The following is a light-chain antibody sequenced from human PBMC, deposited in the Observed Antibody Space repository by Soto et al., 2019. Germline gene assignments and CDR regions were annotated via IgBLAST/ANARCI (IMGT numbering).Light chain of an antibody. CDR3: SSYSRSSIPV. Sequence: QSALTQPASVSGSRGQSITISCTGTSSDVGGYNFVSWYQQHPGRAPKLIIYDVSDRPSGVSNRFSGSKSGDTASLTISGLQADDEADYYCSSYSRSSIPVFGTGTKVTVL. J-gene: IGLJ1*01. V-gene: IGLV2-14*03. CDR2: DVS. CDR1: SSDVGGYNF.